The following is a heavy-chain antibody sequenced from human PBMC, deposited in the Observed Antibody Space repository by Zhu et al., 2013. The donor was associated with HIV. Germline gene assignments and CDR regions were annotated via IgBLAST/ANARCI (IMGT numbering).Heavy chain of an antibody. CDR1: GYTFTGYY. V-gene: IGHV1-2*02. CDR3: ARWPIVVVPAAGPPMDV. J-gene: IGHJ6*04. CDR2: INPNSGGT. Sequence: QVQLVQSGAEVKKPGSSVKVSCKASGYTFTGYYMHWVRQAPGQGLEWMGWINPNSGGTNYAQKFQGRVTMTRDTSISTAYMELSRLRSDDTAVYYCARWPIVVVPAAGPPMDVWGKGTTVTVSS. D-gene: IGHD2-2*01.